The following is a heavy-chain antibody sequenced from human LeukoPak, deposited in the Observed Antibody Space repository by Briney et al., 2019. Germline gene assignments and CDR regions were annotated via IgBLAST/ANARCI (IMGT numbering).Heavy chain of an antibody. D-gene: IGHD6-13*01. J-gene: IGHJ4*02. V-gene: IGHV3-23*01. CDR2: ISGSGGST. CDR3: AKDLALQAGYYFDY. Sequence: PVGSLRLSCAASGFTFSSYAMSWVRQAPGKGLEWVSAISGSGGSTYYADSVKGRFTISRDNSKDTLYLQMNSLRAEDTAVYYCAKDLALQAGYYFDYWGQGTLVTVSS. CDR1: GFTFSSYA.